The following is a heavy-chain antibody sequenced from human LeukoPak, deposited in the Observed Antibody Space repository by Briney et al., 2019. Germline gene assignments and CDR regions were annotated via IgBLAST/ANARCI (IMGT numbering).Heavy chain of an antibody. V-gene: IGHV3-48*03. CDR3: ARTRGPLLPEH. CDR1: GFSLSNYA. Sequence: GGSLRLSCAASGFSLSNYAMHWVRQAPGKGLEWVSHISGSGHIIYYADSMKGRFTISRDNAKNSLYLQMNSLRAEDTAVYYCARTRGPLLPEHWGQGTLVTVSS. J-gene: IGHJ1*01. D-gene: IGHD3-22*01. CDR2: ISGSGHII.